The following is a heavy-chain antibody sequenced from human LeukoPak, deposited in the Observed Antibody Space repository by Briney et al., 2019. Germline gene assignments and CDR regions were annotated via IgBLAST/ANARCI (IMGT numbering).Heavy chain of an antibody. Sequence: GGSLRLSCAVSGFDVDTNEMSWVRQAAGKRLEWVAFISPDAAAIHHADSVKGRFTISRDNAKNSLFLQMTSLRAEDTAVYYCATSLSGWFGPSANHWGQGTLVTVSS. D-gene: IGHD6-19*01. CDR3: ATSLSGWFGPSANH. CDR2: ISPDAAAI. V-gene: IGHV3-48*03. CDR1: GFDVDTNE. J-gene: IGHJ5*02.